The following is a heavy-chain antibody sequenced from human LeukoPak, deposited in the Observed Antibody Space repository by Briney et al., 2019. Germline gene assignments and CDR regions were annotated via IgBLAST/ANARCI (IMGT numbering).Heavy chain of an antibody. J-gene: IGHJ6*02. Sequence: ASVKVSCKVSGYTLTELSMHWVRQAPGKGLEWMGGFDPEDGETIYAQKFQGRVTMTEDTSTDTAYMELSSLRSEDTAVYYCARAGGWRTAAGGSDYLYYGMDVWGQGTTVTVSS. CDR1: GYTLTELS. V-gene: IGHV1-24*01. D-gene: IGHD6-13*01. CDR3: ARAGGWRTAAGGSDYLYYGMDV. CDR2: FDPEDGET.